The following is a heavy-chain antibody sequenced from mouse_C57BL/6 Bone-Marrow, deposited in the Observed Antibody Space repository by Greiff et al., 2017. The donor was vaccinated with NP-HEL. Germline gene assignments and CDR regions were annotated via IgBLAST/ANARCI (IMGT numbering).Heavy chain of an antibody. D-gene: IGHD2-1*01. CDR1: GFTFSDYY. CDR3: ARHALYYGIHYYALDY. J-gene: IGHJ4*01. V-gene: IGHV5-12*01. Sequence: EVQLVESGGGLVQPGGSLKLSCAASGFTFSDYYMYWVRQTPEKGLEWVAYISNGGGSTYYPDTVKGRFTISRDNAKNTLYRQMSRLKSEDTAMYYCARHALYYGIHYYALDYWGQGTSVTVAS. CDR2: ISNGGGST.